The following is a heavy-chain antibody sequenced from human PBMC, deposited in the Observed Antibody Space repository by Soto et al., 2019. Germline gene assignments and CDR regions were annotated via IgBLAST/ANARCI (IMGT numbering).Heavy chain of an antibody. CDR2: IWYDGSNK. J-gene: IGHJ6*02. Sequence: PGGSLRLSCAASGFTFSSYGMHWVRQAPGKGLEWVAVIWYDGSNKYYADSVKGRFTISRDNSKNTLYLQMNSLRAEDTAVYYCARGGMATITYYYYGMDVWGQGTTVTVSS. CDR1: GFTFSSYG. V-gene: IGHV3-33*01. CDR3: ARGGMATITYYYYGMDV. D-gene: IGHD5-12*01.